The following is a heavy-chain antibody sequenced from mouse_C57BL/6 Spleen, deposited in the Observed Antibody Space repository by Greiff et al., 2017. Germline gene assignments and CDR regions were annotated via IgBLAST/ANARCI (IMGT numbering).Heavy chain of an antibody. D-gene: IGHD3-2*02. CDR1: GYTFTSYW. CDR3: ARSGQLRLRFYYAMDY. J-gene: IGHJ4*01. Sequence: VQLQQPGAELVKPGASVKMSCKASGYTFTSYWITWVKQRPGQGLEWIGDIYPGSGSTNYNEKFKSKATLTVDTSSSTAYMQLSSLTSEDSAVYYCARSGQLRLRFYYAMDYWGQGTSVTVSS. V-gene: IGHV1-55*01. CDR2: IYPGSGST.